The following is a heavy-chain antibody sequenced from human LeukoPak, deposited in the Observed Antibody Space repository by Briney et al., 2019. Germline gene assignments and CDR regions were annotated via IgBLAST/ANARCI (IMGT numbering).Heavy chain of an antibody. CDR2: INHSGSF. V-gene: IGHV4-34*01. D-gene: IGHD2-15*01. CDR1: VGPLTGYY. CDR3: ATATYSTTTSCQPLGWFDP. J-gene: IGHJ5*02. Sequence: PSETLSLTCAVYVGPLTGYYWCWIRQAPGKGLEWIGEINHSGSFNYNPSLKSRLLILVDTSKNQFSLKLSSVTAAHTAVYYCATATYSTTTSCQPLGWFDPWGQGTLVTVSS.